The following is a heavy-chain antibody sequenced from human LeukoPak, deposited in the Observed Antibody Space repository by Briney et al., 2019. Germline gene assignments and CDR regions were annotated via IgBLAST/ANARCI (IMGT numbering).Heavy chain of an antibody. V-gene: IGHV3-21*04. Sequence: GGSLRLSCAASEFTFSEYSMNWVRQAPGKGLEWVASISSTSTYIYYADSVTGRFTISRDNAKKSLYLQMNSLRAEDTAVYYCAKELYRYSGSPSDYWGQGTLVTVSS. CDR1: EFTFSEYS. J-gene: IGHJ4*02. CDR3: AKELYRYSGSPSDY. CDR2: ISSTSTYI. D-gene: IGHD1-26*01.